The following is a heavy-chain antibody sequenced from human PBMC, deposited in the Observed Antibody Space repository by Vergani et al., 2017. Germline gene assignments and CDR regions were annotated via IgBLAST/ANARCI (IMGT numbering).Heavy chain of an antibody. CDR3: ARAKRGRLAVGATDS. J-gene: IGHJ4*02. CDR1: GYSFNNYV. V-gene: IGHV7-4-1*01. CDR2: INPTTGNP. Sequence: QEQLVQSGSELKKPGASVKVSCKASGYSFNNYVIHWVRQAPGQGLEWMGWINPTTGNPTYARAFTGRFVFYLDTSISTAYLQIGSLKAEDTAVYFCARAKRGRLAVGATDSWGQGTLLTVSS. D-gene: IGHD6-19*01.